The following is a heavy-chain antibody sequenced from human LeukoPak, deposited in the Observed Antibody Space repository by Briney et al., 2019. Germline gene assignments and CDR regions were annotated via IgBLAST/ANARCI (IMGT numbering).Heavy chain of an antibody. J-gene: IGHJ4*02. V-gene: IGHV4-4*07. CDR1: GGSISSYY. CDR2: IYASGST. Sequence: PSETLSLTCTVSGGSISSYYWSWIRQPAGKGLEWIGRIYASGSTSYNPSLKSRVTMSVDTSKNQFSLRLSSVTAADTAVYYCSRDYSRGRGYYDYWGQGTLVTVSS. D-gene: IGHD3-22*01. CDR3: SRDYSRGRGYYDY.